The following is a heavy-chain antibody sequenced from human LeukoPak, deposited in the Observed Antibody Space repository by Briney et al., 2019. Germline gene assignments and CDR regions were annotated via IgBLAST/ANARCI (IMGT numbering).Heavy chain of an antibody. CDR2: INPNSGGT. CDR3: ARDIVVVVAAHYYYYMDV. D-gene: IGHD2-15*01. Sequence: GASVKVSCKASGYTFTGYYMHWVRQAPGQGLEWMGWINPNSGGTNYAQKFQGRVTMTRDTSISTAYMELSRLRSDDTAVYYCARDIVVVVAAHYYYYMDVWGKGTTVTVSS. V-gene: IGHV1-2*02. J-gene: IGHJ6*03. CDR1: GYTFTGYY.